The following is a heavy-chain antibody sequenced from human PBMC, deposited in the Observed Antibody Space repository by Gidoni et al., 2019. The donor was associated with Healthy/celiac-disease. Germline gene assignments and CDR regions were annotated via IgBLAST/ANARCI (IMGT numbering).Heavy chain of an antibody. CDR1: GFTFDDYA. V-gene: IGHV3-9*01. CDR3: AKDAEAGTTPGAFDY. Sequence: EVQLVESGGGLVQPARSLRLACAASGFTFDDYAMHWDRQAPGKGLEWVSCISWNSASIGYADSVKGRFTISRDNAKNSLYLQMISLRAEDAAVYYCAKDAEAGTTPGAFDYWGQGTLVTVSS. D-gene: IGHD6-13*01. J-gene: IGHJ4*02. CDR2: ISWNSASI.